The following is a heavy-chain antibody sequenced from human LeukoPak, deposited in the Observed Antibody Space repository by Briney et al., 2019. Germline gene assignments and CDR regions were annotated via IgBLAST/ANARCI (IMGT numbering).Heavy chain of an antibody. CDR3: ARETTVTTYYYYYMDV. D-gene: IGHD4-11*01. CDR2: IYHSGST. CDR1: GGSIRSYY. J-gene: IGHJ6*03. V-gene: IGHV4-4*07. Sequence: SETLSLTCTVSGGSIRSYYWSWIRQPAGKGLEWIGRIYHSGSTNDNPSLKSRVAMSVDTSKNQFSLKLSSVTAADTAVYYCARETTVTTYYYYYMDVWGKGTTVTVSS.